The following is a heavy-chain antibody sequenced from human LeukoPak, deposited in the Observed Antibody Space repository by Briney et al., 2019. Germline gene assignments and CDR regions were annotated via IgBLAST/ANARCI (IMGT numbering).Heavy chain of an antibody. J-gene: IGHJ4*02. CDR1: GGSISPLY. D-gene: IGHD3-10*01. CDR3: ARGGVAAKYYFDY. V-gene: IGHV4-59*11. Sequence: SETLSLTCTVSGGSISPLYWGWIRQPPGKGLEFIGYIYYSGTTNYNPSLRSRVTLSVDTSKNQLSLKLSSVTAADTAVYYCARGGVAAKYYFDYWGPGTLVTVSS. CDR2: IYYSGTT.